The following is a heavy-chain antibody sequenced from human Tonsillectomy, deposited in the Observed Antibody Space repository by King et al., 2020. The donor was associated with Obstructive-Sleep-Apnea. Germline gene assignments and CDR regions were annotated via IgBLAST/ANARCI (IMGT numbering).Heavy chain of an antibody. CDR1: QFTFSTFD. CDR3: AKSLPGGLVPHYYYGLDV. D-gene: IGHD3-16*01. V-gene: IGHV3-23*04. Sequence: VQLVESGGGWIQPEGSLRLSCVASQFTFSTFDMNWVRQAPGKGLEWVSVISGSGLSTYYADSVKGRFTISRDNSKNTLFLQMNSLRPEGTAVYYCAKSLPGGLVPHYYYGLDVWGQGTTVTVSS. CDR2: ISGSGLST. J-gene: IGHJ6*02.